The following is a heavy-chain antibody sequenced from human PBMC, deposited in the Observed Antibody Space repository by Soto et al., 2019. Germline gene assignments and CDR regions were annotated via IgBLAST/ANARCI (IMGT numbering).Heavy chain of an antibody. CDR2: MNPNSGNT. CDR3: AREKVGANDY. CDR1: GYTFTSYD. D-gene: IGHD1-26*01. J-gene: IGHJ4*02. V-gene: IGHV1-8*01. Sequence: QVQLVQSGAEVKKPGASVKVSCKASGYTFTSYDINWVRQATGQGREWMGWMNPNSGNTGYAQKFQGRVTMTRNTSMSTAYMDPGSLRSDYTAVYYCAREKVGANDYWGQGTLVTVSS.